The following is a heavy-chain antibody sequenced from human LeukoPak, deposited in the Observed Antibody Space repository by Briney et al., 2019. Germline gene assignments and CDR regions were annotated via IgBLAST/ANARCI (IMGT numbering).Heavy chain of an antibody. J-gene: IGHJ5*02. CDR1: GFTFSSYG. CDR3: ASETNCSGGSCYQT. D-gene: IGHD2-15*01. V-gene: IGHV3-33*01. CDR2: IWYDGSNK. Sequence: GGSLRLSCAASGFTFSSYGMHWVRQAPGKGLERVAVIWYDGSNKYYADSVKGRFTISRDNSKNTLYLQMNSLRAEDTAVYYCASETNCSGGSCYQTWGQGTLVTVSS.